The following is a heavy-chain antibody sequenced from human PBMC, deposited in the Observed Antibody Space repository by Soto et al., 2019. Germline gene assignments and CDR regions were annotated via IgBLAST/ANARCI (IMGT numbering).Heavy chain of an antibody. J-gene: IGHJ6*02. D-gene: IGHD3-3*01. CDR3: ATGRHYDFWRGMDV. CDR1: GYTLTELS. V-gene: IGHV1-24*01. Sequence: ASVKVSCKVSGYTLTELSMHWVRQAPGKGLEWMGGFDPEDGETIYAQKFQGRVTMTEDTSTDTAYMELSSLRSEDTAVYYCATGRHYDFWRGMDVWGQGTTVTVSS. CDR2: FDPEDGET.